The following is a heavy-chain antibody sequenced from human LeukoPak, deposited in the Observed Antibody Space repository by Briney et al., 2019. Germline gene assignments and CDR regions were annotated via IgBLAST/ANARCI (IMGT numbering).Heavy chain of an antibody. CDR2: ISSSGSTI. J-gene: IGHJ4*02. Sequence: GGSLRLSCAASGFTFSSYEMNWVRQAPGKGLEWVSYISSSGSTIYYADSVKGRFTISRDNAKNSLYLQMNSLRAEDTAVYYCAKDQDYYDSKSAFDDWGQGSLITVSS. V-gene: IGHV3-48*03. CDR1: GFTFSSYE. CDR3: AKDQDYYDSKSAFDD. D-gene: IGHD3-22*01.